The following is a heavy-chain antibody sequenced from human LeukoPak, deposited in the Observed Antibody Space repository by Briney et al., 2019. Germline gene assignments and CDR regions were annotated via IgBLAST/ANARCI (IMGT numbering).Heavy chain of an antibody. CDR2: IIPILGIA. J-gene: IGHJ6*03. CDR1: GGTFSSYT. V-gene: IGHV1-69*04. D-gene: IGHD2-2*01. CDR3: ARDGEDIVVVPAAIRYYYHYMDV. Sequence: GASVKVSCKASGGTFSSYTISWVRQAPGQGLEWMGRIIPILGIANYAQKFQGRVTITADNSTSTAYMELSSLRSEDTAVYYCARDGEDIVVVPAAIRYYYHYMDVWGKGTTVTVSS.